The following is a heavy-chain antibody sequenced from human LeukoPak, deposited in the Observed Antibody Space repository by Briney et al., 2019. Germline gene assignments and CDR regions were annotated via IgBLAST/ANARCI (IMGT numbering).Heavy chain of an antibody. D-gene: IGHD1-26*01. CDR2: IYYSGST. CDR1: GGSISSYY. CDR3: ARDRRELYFDY. J-gene: IGHJ4*02. V-gene: IGHV4-59*01. Sequence: SETLSLTCTVSGGSISSYYWSWIRQPPGKRLGWIGYIYYSGSTNYNPSLKSRVTISVDTSKNQFSPKLSSVTAADTAVYYCARDRRELYFDYWGQGTLVTVSS.